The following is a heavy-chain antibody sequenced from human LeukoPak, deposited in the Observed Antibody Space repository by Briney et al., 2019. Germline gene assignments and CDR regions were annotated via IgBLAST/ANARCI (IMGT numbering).Heavy chain of an antibody. V-gene: IGHV4-39*07. Sequence: SETLSLTCTVSGGSISSSSYYWGWIRQPPGKGLEWIGSIYYSGSTYYNPSLKSRVTISVDTSKNQFSLKLSSVTATDTAVYYCARGRVAVAGTDYWGQGTLVTVSS. D-gene: IGHD6-19*01. CDR2: IYYSGST. J-gene: IGHJ4*02. CDR3: ARGRVAVAGTDY. CDR1: GGSISSSSYY.